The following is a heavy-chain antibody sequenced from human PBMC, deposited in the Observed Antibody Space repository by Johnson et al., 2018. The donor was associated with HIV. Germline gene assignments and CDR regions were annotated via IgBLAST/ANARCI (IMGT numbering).Heavy chain of an antibody. J-gene: IGHJ3*02. CDR1: GFTVSSNY. D-gene: IGHD1-26*01. V-gene: IGHV3-66*02. CDR3: ARADEWELVGRGYAFDI. CDR2: SGSGGST. Sequence: VQLVESGGGLVQPGGSLRLSCAASGFTVSSNYMSWVRQAPGKGLEWVSAISGSGGSTYYADSVKGRFTISRDNSKNTLYLQMGSLRAEDMAVYYSARADEWELVGRGYAFDIWGQGTMVTVSS.